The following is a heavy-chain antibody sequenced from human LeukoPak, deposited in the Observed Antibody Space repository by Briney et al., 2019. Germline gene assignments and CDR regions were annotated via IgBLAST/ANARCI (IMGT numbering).Heavy chain of an antibody. CDR2: ISSSSSYI. J-gene: IGHJ5*02. CDR1: GFTFSSYE. Sequence: GGSLRLSCAASGFTFSSYEMNWVRQAPGKGLEWVSSISSSSSYIYYADSVKGRFTISRDNAKNSLYLQMNSLRAEDTAVYYCARDPRTDSSGYFYIGEDWFDPWGQGTLVTVSS. D-gene: IGHD3-22*01. V-gene: IGHV3-21*01. CDR3: ARDPRTDSSGYFYIGEDWFDP.